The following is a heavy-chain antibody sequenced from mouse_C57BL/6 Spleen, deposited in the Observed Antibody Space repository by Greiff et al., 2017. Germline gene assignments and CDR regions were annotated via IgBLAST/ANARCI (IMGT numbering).Heavy chain of an antibody. D-gene: IGHD1-1*01. CDR1: GYTFTSYG. Sequence: VKLMESGAELARPGASVKLSCKASGYTFTSYGISWVKQRTGQGLEWIGEIYPRSGNTYYNEKFKGKATLTADKSSSTAYMELRSLTSEDSAVYFCARSPSYGSSYRYAMDYWGQGTSVTVSS. V-gene: IGHV1-81*01. CDR3: ARSPSYGSSYRYAMDY. J-gene: IGHJ4*01. CDR2: IYPRSGNT.